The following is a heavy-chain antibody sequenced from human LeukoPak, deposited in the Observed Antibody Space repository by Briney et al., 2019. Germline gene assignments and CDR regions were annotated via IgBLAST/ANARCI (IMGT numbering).Heavy chain of an antibody. CDR3: ARDPGYDSCGYPDAFDI. V-gene: IGHV4-30-4*08. Sequence: SQTLSLTCTVSGASISSGDYYWSWIRQPPGKGLEWIGYIYYSGSTYYNPSLKSRVTISVDTSKNQFSLKLSSVTAADTAVYYCARDPGYDSCGYPDAFDIWGQGTMVTVSS. CDR1: GASISSGDYY. D-gene: IGHD3-22*01. J-gene: IGHJ3*02. CDR2: IYYSGST.